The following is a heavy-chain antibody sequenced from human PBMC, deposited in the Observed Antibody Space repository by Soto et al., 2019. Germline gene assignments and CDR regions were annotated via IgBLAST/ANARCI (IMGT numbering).Heavy chain of an antibody. Sequence: SETLSLTCTVSGGSISSYYWRWIQQPPGKGLEWIGYIYYSGSTNYNPSLKSRVTISVDTFKNQFSLKLSSVTAADTAVYYCARDMHACFTHCFDPWGQGTLVTVSS. CDR2: IYYSGST. D-gene: IGHD3-16*01. CDR1: GGSISSYY. V-gene: IGHV4-59*01. J-gene: IGHJ5*02. CDR3: ARDMHACFTHCFDP.